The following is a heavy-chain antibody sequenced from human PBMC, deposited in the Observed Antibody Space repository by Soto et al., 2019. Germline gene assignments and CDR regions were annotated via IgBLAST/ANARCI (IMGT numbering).Heavy chain of an antibody. Sequence: GGSLRLSCAGSGFSFSNYAIHWVRQAPDKELEWVALMSSERSNRQSAGSVKGRFTISRDKSENTVYLQMNSLTIEDTAVYYCVRGVHSGAYLVDYWGQGTPVTVSS. D-gene: IGHD3-10*01. V-gene: IGHV3-30-3*01. CDR1: GFSFSNYA. J-gene: IGHJ4*02. CDR3: VRGVHSGAYLVDY. CDR2: MSSERSNR.